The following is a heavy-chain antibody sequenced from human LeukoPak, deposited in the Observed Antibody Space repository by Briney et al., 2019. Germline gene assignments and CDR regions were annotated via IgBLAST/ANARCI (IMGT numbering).Heavy chain of an antibody. CDR1: GVTLSTYA. CDR3: AGRIYYFDY. J-gene: IGHJ4*02. D-gene: IGHD2-15*01. Sequence: GGSLRLSCAASGVTLSTYAMSWARQAPGKGLEWVSAISGGGGSTYYADSVKGRFTISRDNSKNTLYLQMNSLRAEDTAVYYCAGRIYYFDYWSQGTPVTVSS. V-gene: IGHV3-23*01. CDR2: ISGGGGST.